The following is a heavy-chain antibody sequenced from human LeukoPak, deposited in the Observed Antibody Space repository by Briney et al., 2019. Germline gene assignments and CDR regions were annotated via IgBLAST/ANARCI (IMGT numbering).Heavy chain of an antibody. CDR1: GGSISSYH. V-gene: IGHV4-59*08. CDR3: ARHGDSSSLGWFDP. Sequence: SSETLSLTCTVSGGSISSYHWSWIRQPPRKGLEWIGYIYYSGSTNYNPSLKSRVTISVDTSKNQFSLKLSSVTAADTAVYYCARHGDSSSLGWFDPWGQGTLVTVSS. J-gene: IGHJ5*02. D-gene: IGHD6-6*01. CDR2: IYYSGST.